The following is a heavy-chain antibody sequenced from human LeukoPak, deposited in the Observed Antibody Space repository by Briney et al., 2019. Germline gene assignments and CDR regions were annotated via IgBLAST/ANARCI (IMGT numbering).Heavy chain of an antibody. J-gene: IGHJ5*02. Sequence: SETLSLTCAVYGGSFSGYYWSWIRQPPGKGLEWIGEINHSGSTNYNPSLKSRVTISVDTSKNQFSLKLSSVIAADTAVYYCARVVRGVIVINWFDPWGQGTLVTVSS. CDR1: GGSFSGYY. V-gene: IGHV4-34*01. CDR3: ARVVRGVIVINWFDP. D-gene: IGHD3-10*01. CDR2: INHSGST.